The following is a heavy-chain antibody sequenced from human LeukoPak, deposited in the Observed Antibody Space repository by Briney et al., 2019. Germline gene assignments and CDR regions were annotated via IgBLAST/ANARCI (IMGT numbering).Heavy chain of an antibody. V-gene: IGHV3-74*01. D-gene: IGHD1/OR15-1a*01. CDR2: IYGDGTRI. J-gene: IGHJ4*02. CDR1: GFTFSNYW. CDR3: ARNNRDY. Sequence: GGSLRLSCAASGFTFSNYWMHWVRQASGKGLVWVSRIYGDGTRIAYADSVKGRFTISRDNAKSTLYLQMNSLRVEDTAVYYCARNNRDYWGQGTLVTVSS.